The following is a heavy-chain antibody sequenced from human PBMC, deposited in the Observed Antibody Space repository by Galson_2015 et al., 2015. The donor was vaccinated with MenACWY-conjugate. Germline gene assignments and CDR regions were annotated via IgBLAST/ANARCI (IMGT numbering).Heavy chain of an antibody. Sequence: SLRLSCAASGFRFSGYDVHWVRQSPGEGLEWVALIRYDGIHKNYSESVKGRFTISRDNSKNTLYLQLNSLRVEDTAVYYCAKIGGDFRSGYRPQWGQGTQVTVSS. V-gene: IGHV3-30*02. CDR1: GFRFSGYD. J-gene: IGHJ4*02. CDR3: AKIGGDFRSGYRPQ. CDR2: IRYDGIHK. D-gene: IGHD3-3*01.